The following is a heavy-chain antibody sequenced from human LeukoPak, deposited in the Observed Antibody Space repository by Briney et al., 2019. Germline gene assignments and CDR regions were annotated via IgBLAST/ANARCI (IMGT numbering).Heavy chain of an antibody. CDR3: ARSYDSSGHYIGNWFDP. Sequence: SETLSLTCTVSGGSISGGYWSWIRQPPGRGLEWIGYVYTSGSTNYNPSLKSRVTISVDTSKSQFALKLSSVTAADTAVYYCARSYDSSGHYIGNWFDPWGQGTLVTVSS. J-gene: IGHJ5*02. V-gene: IGHV4-4*09. CDR2: VYTSGST. CDR1: GGSISGGY. D-gene: IGHD3-22*01.